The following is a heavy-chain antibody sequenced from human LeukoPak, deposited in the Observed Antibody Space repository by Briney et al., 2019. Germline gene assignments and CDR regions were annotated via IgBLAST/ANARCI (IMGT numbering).Heavy chain of an antibody. CDR3: ARDLRGYSYGLMGY. CDR2: IYNTGST. J-gene: IGHJ4*02. CDR1: GYSISSGYF. V-gene: IGHV4-38-2*02. D-gene: IGHD5-18*01. Sequence: SETLSLTCTVSGYSISSGYFWGWVRQPPGEGLEWIGSIYNTGSTYYNPSLKSRVTISVDTSKNQFSLKLNSVTAADTAVYYCARDLRGYSYGLMGYWGQGTLVTVSS.